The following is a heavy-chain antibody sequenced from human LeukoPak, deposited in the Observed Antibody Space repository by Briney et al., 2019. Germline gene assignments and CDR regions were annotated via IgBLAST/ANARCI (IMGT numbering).Heavy chain of an antibody. D-gene: IGHD1-26*01. CDR2: MFHSGST. CDR3: AKDRVGN. Sequence: SETLSLTCTVSGYSMKSGYYWGWIRPSPGKGLEWMGSMFHSGSTYDNASLKSRVSISVDTSNNQFSLKLTSVTAADTAVYYCAKDRVGNWGQGTLVTVSS. J-gene: IGHJ4*02. V-gene: IGHV4-38-2*02. CDR1: GYSMKSGYY.